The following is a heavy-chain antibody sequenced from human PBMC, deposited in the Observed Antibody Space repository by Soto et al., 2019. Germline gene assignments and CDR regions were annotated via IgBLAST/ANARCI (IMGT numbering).Heavy chain of an antibody. D-gene: IGHD1-26*01. V-gene: IGHV4-59*08. CDR1: GGTISSWY. CDR3: ARRYGSAIDD. Sequence: SETLSLTCTFSGGTISSWYWSWIRQPPGKGLEWIGYIYYSGSTNCNPSLKSRVTISVDTSKNQFSLKLSSVTAADTAVYYCARRYGSAIDDWGQGTLVTVSS. CDR2: IYYSGST. J-gene: IGHJ4*02.